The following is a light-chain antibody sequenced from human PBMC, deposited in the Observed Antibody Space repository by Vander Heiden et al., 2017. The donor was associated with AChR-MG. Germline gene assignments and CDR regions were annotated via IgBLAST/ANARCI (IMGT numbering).Light chain of an antibody. CDR1: ALPKKY. V-gene: IGLV3-10*01. CDR2: EDN. Sequence: SYELTQPPSVSVSPGQTARITCSGDALPKKYAYWYQQKSGQAPVLVIYEDNKRPSGIPERFSGSSSGTRAMLTISGAQVEDEADYYCHSKDSSGYQGVFGGGTKLTVL. J-gene: IGLJ2*01. CDR3: HSKDSSGYQGV.